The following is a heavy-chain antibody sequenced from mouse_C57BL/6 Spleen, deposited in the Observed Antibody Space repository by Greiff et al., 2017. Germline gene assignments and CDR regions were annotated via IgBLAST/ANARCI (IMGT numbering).Heavy chain of an antibody. Sequence: QVHVKQSGPELVKPGASVKISCKASGYAFSSSWMNWVKQRPGKGLEWIGRIYPGDGDTNYNGKFKGKATLTADKSSSTAYMQLSSLTSEDSAVYFCARWLPPFDYWGQGTTLTVSS. CDR1: GYAFSSSW. CDR3: ARWLPPFDY. CDR2: IYPGDGDT. V-gene: IGHV1-82*01. J-gene: IGHJ2*01. D-gene: IGHD2-2*01.